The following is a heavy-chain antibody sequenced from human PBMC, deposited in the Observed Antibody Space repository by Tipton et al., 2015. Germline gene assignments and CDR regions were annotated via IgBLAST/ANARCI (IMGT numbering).Heavy chain of an antibody. CDR2: IYSNGHT. CDR3: ASSNYYDTCWY. J-gene: IGHJ4*02. D-gene: IGHD3-22*01. V-gene: IGHV4-39*01. CDR1: GGSISSSIYY. Sequence: TLSLTCTVSGGSISSSIYYWGWIRQPPGKGLEWIGSIYSNGHTFYNPSLKSRLTMSLDTSKNQFNLNLSSVTAADRAVYYCASSNYYDTCWYWGQGTLVTVSS.